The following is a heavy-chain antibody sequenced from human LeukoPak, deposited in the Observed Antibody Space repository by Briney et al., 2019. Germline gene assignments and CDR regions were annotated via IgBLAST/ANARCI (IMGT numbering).Heavy chain of an antibody. CDR1: GFIFSGSW. J-gene: IGHJ4*02. CDR2: ISSSSSYI. CDR3: ARAYYDFWSGYRESDY. Sequence: GGSLRLSCTASGFIFSGSWMAWIRQAPGKGLEWVSSISSSSSYIYYADSVKGRFTISRDNAKNSLYLQMNSLRAEDTAVYYCARAYYDFWSGYRESDYWGQGTLVTVSS. D-gene: IGHD3-3*01. V-gene: IGHV3-21*01.